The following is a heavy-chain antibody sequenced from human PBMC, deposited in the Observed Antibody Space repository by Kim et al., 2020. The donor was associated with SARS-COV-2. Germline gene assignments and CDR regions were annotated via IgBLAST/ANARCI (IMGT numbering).Heavy chain of an antibody. Sequence: YADSVKGRVFVSRDTAKNTLSLQMNSLGVEDTAMYYCVRHAVVSAPSWFDPWGQGTLVTVSS. D-gene: IGHD2-21*02. CDR3: VRHAVVSAPSWFDP. J-gene: IGHJ5*02. V-gene: IGHV3-11*01.